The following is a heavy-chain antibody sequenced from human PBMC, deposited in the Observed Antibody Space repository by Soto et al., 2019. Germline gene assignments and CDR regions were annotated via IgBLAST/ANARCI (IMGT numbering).Heavy chain of an antibody. V-gene: IGHV4-31*03. Sequence: LSLPCTVSGGSISSGGYYWSWIRQHPGKGLEWIGYVYYSGSTYYNPSLKSRVTISVDTSKNQFSLKLSSVTAADTAVYYCAREYYYDSSGLFDYWGQGTLVTVSS. J-gene: IGHJ4*02. D-gene: IGHD3-22*01. CDR2: VYYSGST. CDR1: GGSISSGGYY. CDR3: AREYYYDSSGLFDY.